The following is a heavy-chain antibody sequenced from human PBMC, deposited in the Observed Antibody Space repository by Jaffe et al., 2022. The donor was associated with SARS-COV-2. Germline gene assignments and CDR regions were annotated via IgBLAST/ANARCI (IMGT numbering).Heavy chain of an antibody. Sequence: EVQLVESGGGLVQPGRSLRLSCAASGFTLNGYNMHWVRQAPGKGLEWVSSISSDSTTIYYAASVKGRFTISRDNAKNSLFLQMNSLRDEDTAVYYCASEKDWDLGKFDSWGQGTLVTVSS. CDR1: GFTLNGYN. CDR3: ASEKDWDLGKFDS. J-gene: IGHJ4*02. CDR2: ISSDSTTI. V-gene: IGHV3-48*02. D-gene: IGHD3-9*01.